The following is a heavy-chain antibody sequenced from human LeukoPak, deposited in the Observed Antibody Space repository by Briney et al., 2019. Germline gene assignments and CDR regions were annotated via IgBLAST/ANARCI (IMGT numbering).Heavy chain of an antibody. CDR1: GGSISSYY. Sequence: KPSETLSLTCTVSGGSISSYYWSWLRQPPGKGLEGLGYIYYSGSTNYNPSLKSRVTISVDTSKNQFALELSSVTAADTAVYYCAREGVDTAMALSYWGQGTLVTVSS. CDR2: IYYSGST. CDR3: AREGVDTAMALSY. D-gene: IGHD5-18*01. V-gene: IGHV4-59*01. J-gene: IGHJ4*02.